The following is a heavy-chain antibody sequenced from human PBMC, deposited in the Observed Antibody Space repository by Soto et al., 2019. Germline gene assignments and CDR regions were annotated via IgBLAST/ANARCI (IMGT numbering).Heavy chain of an antibody. CDR1: GGSVSSHDYD. CDR2: VHDRDTA. J-gene: IGHJ6*02. CDR3: ARRESLDV. V-gene: IGHV4-31*03. Sequence: HVQLQESGPGLLRPSQTLSLTCSVSGGSVSSHDYDWTSVRQRAGKGLEWIGFVHDRDTADYNPSLKSRVSKSVDTFENKFSLRLSSVTAADSAIYYCARRESLDVWGQGITVIVSS.